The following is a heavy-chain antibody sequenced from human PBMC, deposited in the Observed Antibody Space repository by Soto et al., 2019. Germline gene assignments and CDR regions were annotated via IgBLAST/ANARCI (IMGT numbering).Heavy chain of an antibody. CDR2: IYPGDSDT. J-gene: IGHJ4*02. CDR3: AREDTSGYYFYDY. CDR1: GFSFRSYW. Sequence: GEFLKISCKGSGFSFRSYWIGWVRQMPGKGLEWMGIIYPGDSDTTYSPSFRGQVTISADKSISTAYLQWRSLKASDTATYYCAREDTSGYYFYDYWGQGTQVTVSS. D-gene: IGHD3-22*01. V-gene: IGHV5-51*01.